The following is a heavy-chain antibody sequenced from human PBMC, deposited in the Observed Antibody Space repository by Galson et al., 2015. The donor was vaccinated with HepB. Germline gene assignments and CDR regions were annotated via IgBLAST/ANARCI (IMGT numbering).Heavy chain of an antibody. Sequence: SLRLSCAASGFTFSSYAMHWVRQAPGKGLEWVAVISYDGSNKYYADSVKGRFTISRDNSKNTLYLQMNSLRAEDTAVYYCARVAYCGGDCYSAGDYWGQGTLVTVSS. J-gene: IGHJ4*02. CDR1: GFTFSSYA. CDR3: ARVAYCGGDCYSAGDY. D-gene: IGHD2-21*02. V-gene: IGHV3-30*04. CDR2: ISYDGSNK.